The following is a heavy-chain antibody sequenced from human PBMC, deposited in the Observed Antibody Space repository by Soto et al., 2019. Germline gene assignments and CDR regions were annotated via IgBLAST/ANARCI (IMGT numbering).Heavy chain of an antibody. Sequence: SETLSLTCTVSGDTSTSYYWGWNRQAPGKGLEWIGHIHNSGTRTQNPSLNGRVTISIDMSKKQFSRKLTSLTSADTAVYYCARDFYDSVGYTWFDSWSQGTLVTVSS. CDR1: GDTSTSYY. CDR3: ARDFYDSVGYTWFDS. V-gene: IGHV4-59*01. CDR2: IHNSGTR. J-gene: IGHJ5*01. D-gene: IGHD3-22*01.